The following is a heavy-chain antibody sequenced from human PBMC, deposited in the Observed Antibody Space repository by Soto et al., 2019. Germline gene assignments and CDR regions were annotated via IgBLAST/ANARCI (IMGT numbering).Heavy chain of an antibody. CDR2: INPGGGSA. Sequence: QVDLVQSGAEVKKPGASVTISCKAPGSAITRYYIHWVRQAPGRGLEWMGIINPGGGSASYAQKFQDRVTIDKDTSTGTVYMDLRSLRTEDTAVYYCARDTSGWSLNGLDVWGQGTTVNVSS. D-gene: IGHD6-19*01. CDR3: ARDTSGWSLNGLDV. CDR1: GSAITRYY. J-gene: IGHJ6*02. V-gene: IGHV1-46*01.